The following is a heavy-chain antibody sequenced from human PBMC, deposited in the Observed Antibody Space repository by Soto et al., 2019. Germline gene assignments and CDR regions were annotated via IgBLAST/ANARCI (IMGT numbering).Heavy chain of an antibody. CDR1: GFTFSSYA. Sequence: EVQLVESGGILVQPGGSLRLSCSASGFTFSSYAMHRVRQAPGKGLEHVSGLSNNGGITYYADSVKDRFTISRDNSANMVFLQMTSLTAEDAAMYYCVKGLGRGAGAATGDSWGQGVLVTVSS. J-gene: IGHJ4*02. CDR3: VKGLGRGAGAATGDS. CDR2: LSNNGGIT. V-gene: IGHV3-64D*06. D-gene: IGHD6-19*01.